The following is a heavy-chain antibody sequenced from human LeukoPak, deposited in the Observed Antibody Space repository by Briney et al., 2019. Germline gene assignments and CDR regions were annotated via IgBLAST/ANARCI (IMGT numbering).Heavy chain of an antibody. CDR1: GYSFTTYW. J-gene: IGHJ4*02. V-gene: IGHV5-51*01. CDR2: IYPGDSDA. CDR3: ARRRDLYSGSYYPFDY. D-gene: IGHD1-26*01. Sequence: GESLKISCKGSGYSFTTYWIGWVRQMPGKGLKWMGIIYPGDSDARYSPSFQGQVTISADKSISTAYLQWSSLKASDTAMYYCARRRDLYSGSYYPFDYWGQGTLVTVSS.